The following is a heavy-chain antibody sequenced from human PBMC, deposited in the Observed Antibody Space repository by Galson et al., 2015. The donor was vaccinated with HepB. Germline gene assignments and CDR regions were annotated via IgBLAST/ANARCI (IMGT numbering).Heavy chain of an antibody. D-gene: IGHD6-19*01. J-gene: IGHJ1*01. CDR3: ARDLGVAGMVGKYFQH. Sequence: SVKVSCKASGYTFTSYGISWVRQAPGQGLEWMGWISAYNGNTNYAQKLQGRVTMTTDTSTSTAYMELRSLRSDDTAVYYCARDLGVAGMVGKYFQHWGQGTLVTVSS. V-gene: IGHV1-18*01. CDR1: GYTFTSYG. CDR2: ISAYNGNT.